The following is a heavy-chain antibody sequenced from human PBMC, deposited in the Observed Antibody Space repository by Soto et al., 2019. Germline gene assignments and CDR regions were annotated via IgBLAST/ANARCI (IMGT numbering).Heavy chain of an antibody. D-gene: IGHD1-7*01. V-gene: IGHV1-3*05. CDR2: INAGKGDT. J-gene: IGHJ4*02. CDR3: ARNILGGTTDY. CDR1: GYTFTNHA. Sequence: QVQLVQSGAEEKKPGASGKVSCEASGYTFTNHAIHWVRQAPGQGLEWMGWINAGKGDTKYPQRFQGRVTITRDTSASTAYMELSSLRSEDTAVYYCARNILGGTTDYWGPGTLVTVSS.